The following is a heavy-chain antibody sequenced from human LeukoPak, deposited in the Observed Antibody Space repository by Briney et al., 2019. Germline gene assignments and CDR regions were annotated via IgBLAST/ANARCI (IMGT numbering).Heavy chain of an antibody. CDR3: ARVSKYSGYGVYYYYYMDV. J-gene: IGHJ6*03. Sequence: PGGSLRLSCAASGFTFSSYAMHWVRQAPGKGLEWVAVISYDGSNKYYADSVKGRFTISRDNSKNTLYLQMNSLRAEDTAVYYCARVSKYSGYGVYYYYYMDVWGKGTTVTISS. V-gene: IGHV3-30*04. CDR1: GFTFSSYA. CDR2: ISYDGSNK. D-gene: IGHD5-12*01.